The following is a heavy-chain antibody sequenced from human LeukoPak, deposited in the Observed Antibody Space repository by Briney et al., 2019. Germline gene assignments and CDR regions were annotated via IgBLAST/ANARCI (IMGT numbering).Heavy chain of an antibody. Sequence: GGSLRLSCAASGFTFDDYAMHWVRQAPGKGLEWVSGISWNSGSIGYADSVKGRFTISRDNAKNSLYLQMNSLRAEDTALYYCAKDTSSAIQLHFDYWGQGTLVTVSS. V-gene: IGHV3-9*01. J-gene: IGHJ4*02. CDR2: ISWNSGSI. CDR3: AKDTSSAIQLHFDY. CDR1: GFTFDDYA. D-gene: IGHD5-18*01.